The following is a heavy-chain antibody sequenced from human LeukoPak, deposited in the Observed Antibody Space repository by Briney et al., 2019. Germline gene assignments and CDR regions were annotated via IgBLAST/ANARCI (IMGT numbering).Heavy chain of an antibody. Sequence: GGSLRLSCAASGLTFSSYDMHWVRQAAGKGLEWVSSIGATGDTYYIDSVKGRFTISRENAKKSLYLQVSSLRVEDTAVYYCAKDSLSYEAFDIWGQGTMVTVSS. CDR1: GLTFSSYD. CDR3: AKDSLSYEAFDI. J-gene: IGHJ3*02. CDR2: IGATGDT. D-gene: IGHD3-10*01. V-gene: IGHV3-13*01.